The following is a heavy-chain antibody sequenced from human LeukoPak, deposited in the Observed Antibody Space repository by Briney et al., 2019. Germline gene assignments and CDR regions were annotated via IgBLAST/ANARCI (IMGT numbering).Heavy chain of an antibody. CDR2: MNPNSGNT. J-gene: IGHJ5*02. CDR3: ARPRLLRSPSWFDP. CDR1: GYTFTSYD. D-gene: IGHD3-3*01. V-gene: IGHV1-8*01. Sequence: GASVKVSRKASGYTFTSYDINWVRQATGQGLEWMGWMNPNSGNTGYAQKFQGRVTMTRNTSISTAYMELSSLRSEDTAVYYCARPRLLRSPSWFDPWGQGTLVTVSS.